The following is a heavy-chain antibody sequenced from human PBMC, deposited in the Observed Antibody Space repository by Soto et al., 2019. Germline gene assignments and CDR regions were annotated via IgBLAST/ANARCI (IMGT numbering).Heavy chain of an antibody. CDR2: IYPGDSDT. D-gene: IGHD5-18*01. Sequence: GESLKISCKGSGYSFTSYWIGWVRQMPGKGLEWMGIIYPGDSDTRYSPSFQGQVTISADKSISTAYLQWSSLKASDTAMYFCASTAYSYGFSDYYYGMDVWGQGTTVTVSS. CDR3: ASTAYSYGFSDYYYGMDV. J-gene: IGHJ6*02. V-gene: IGHV5-51*01. CDR1: GYSFTSYW.